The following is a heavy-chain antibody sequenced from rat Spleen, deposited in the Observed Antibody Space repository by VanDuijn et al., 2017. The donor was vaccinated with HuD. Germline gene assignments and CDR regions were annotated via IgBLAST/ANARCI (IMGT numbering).Heavy chain of an antibody. D-gene: IGHD1-12*02. Sequence: QVQLKESGPGLVQPSQTLSLTCTVSGFSLSSYGVIWVRQPPGKGLEWMGVIWGNGNPNYNSALKSRLSISRDTSKSQVFLKMNNLQTEDTAMYFCARSRFHYYDGSSPMDAWGQGASVTVSS. CDR3: ARSRFHYYDGSSPMDA. CDR2: IWGNGNP. V-gene: IGHV2S61*01. CDR1: GFSLSSYG. J-gene: IGHJ4*01.